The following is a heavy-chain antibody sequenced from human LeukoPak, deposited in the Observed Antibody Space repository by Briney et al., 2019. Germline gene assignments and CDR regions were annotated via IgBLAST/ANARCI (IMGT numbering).Heavy chain of an antibody. Sequence: GGSLRLSCAASGFTFRSYGMHWVRQAPGKGLEGLAVIWYDGSHQYYADSVKGRFNISRDNSRDTVYLQMNSLRVEDTAVYHCATFANDYGGYFDHWGQGSLVTVSS. CDR3: ATFANDYGGYFDH. V-gene: IGHV3-33*03. D-gene: IGHD4-17*01. CDR2: IWYDGSHQ. J-gene: IGHJ4*02. CDR1: GFTFRSYG.